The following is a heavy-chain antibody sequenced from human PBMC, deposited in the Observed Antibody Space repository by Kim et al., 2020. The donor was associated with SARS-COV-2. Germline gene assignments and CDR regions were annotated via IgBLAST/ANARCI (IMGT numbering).Heavy chain of an antibody. Sequence: ASVKVSCKASGYTFTSYDINWVRKATGQGLEWMGWMNPNSGNTGYAQKFQGRVTMTRNTTISTAYMELSSLISEDTAVYYCARAPKMRYDIFTGTHGDYYYMDVWGKGTTVTVSS. D-gene: IGHD3-9*01. CDR3: ARAPKMRYDIFTGTHGDYYYMDV. V-gene: IGHV1-8*01. CDR2: MNPNSGNT. J-gene: IGHJ6*03. CDR1: GYTFTSYD.